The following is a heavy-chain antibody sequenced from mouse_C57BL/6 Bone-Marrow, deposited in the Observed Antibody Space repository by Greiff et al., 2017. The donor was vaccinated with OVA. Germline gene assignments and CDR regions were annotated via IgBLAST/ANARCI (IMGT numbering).Heavy chain of an antibody. J-gene: IGHJ2*01. D-gene: IGHD1-1*01. CDR2: IIPSSGYT. CDR1: GYTFTSYT. V-gene: IGHV1-4*01. Sequence: VQLQQSGAELARPGASVKMSCKASGYTFTSYTMHWVKQRPGQGLEWIGYIIPSSGYTKYNQKFKDKATFTADKSSTTAYMQLRSLTSEDSAVFYCARLAPLYCYPVSYWGQGTTLTVSS. CDR3: ARLAPLYCYPVSY.